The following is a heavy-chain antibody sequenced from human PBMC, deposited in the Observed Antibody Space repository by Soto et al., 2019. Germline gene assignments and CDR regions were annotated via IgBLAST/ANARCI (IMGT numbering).Heavy chain of an antibody. V-gene: IGHV3-23*01. CDR1: GFTFSSYA. CDR2: ISHSVSGTTT. J-gene: IGHJ5*02. D-gene: IGHD2-2*01. Sequence: GGSLRLSCAASGFTFSSYAMSWVRQAPGKGLEWVSTISHSVSGTTTYYADSVKGRFTISRDNSKNSLYLQMNSLRAEDTAVYYCAKGGYCTRASCRGRHWFDPWGQGT. CDR3: AKGGYCTRASCRGRHWFDP.